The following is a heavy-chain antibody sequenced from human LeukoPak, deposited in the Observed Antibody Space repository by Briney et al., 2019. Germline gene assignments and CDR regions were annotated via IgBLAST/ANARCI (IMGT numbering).Heavy chain of an antibody. CDR2: IYYSGRT. D-gene: IGHD6-6*01. J-gene: IGHJ5*02. Sequence: PSETLSLTCTVSGGSISIISYCWGWIRHPPGKGLEWCGSIYYSGRTYYNPSLKSRVTISVDTSKNHFSLKLSSVTAADTAVYYCARLSIAARLGWFDPWGQGTLVTVSS. CDR3: ARLSIAARLGWFDP. CDR1: GGSISIISYC. V-gene: IGHV4-39*01.